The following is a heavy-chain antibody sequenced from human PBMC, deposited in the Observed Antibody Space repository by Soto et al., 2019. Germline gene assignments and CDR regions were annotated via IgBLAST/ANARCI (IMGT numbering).Heavy chain of an antibody. V-gene: IGHV3-21*01. CDR3: ARARWSGHYFDY. CDR2: ISSSSSYI. D-gene: IGHD3-3*01. Sequence: GGSLRLSCAASGFTFSSYSMNWVRQAPGKGLEWVSSISSSSSYIYYADSVKGRFTISRDNAKNSLYLQMNSLRAEDTAVYYCARARWSGHYFDYWGQGTLVTVS. CDR1: GFTFSSYS. J-gene: IGHJ4*02.